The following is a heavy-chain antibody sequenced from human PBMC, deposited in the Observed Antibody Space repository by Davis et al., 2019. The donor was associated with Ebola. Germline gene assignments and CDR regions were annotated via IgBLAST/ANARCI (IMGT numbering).Heavy chain of an antibody. Sequence: AASVKVSCKASGYTFTSYGISWVRQAPGQGLEWMGWISAYNGNTNYAQKLQGRVTMTTEPYTSTAYMELRSLRSDDTAVYYCARDCSGGSCYYTYYFDYWGQGTLVTVSS. CDR1: GYTFTSYG. D-gene: IGHD2-15*01. V-gene: IGHV1-18*01. CDR3: ARDCSGGSCYYTYYFDY. CDR2: ISAYNGNT. J-gene: IGHJ4*02.